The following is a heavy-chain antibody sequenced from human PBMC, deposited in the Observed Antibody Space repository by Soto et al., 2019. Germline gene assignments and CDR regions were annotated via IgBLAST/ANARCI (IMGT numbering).Heavy chain of an antibody. V-gene: IGHV3-30*18. CDR1: EFTFKSYG. D-gene: IGHD1-26*01. CDR3: AKDSYLGYVVLTTATYGTDY. CDR2: ISFDGNRN. J-gene: IGHJ4*01. Sequence: QVQLVESGGGVVQPGRSLRLSCAASEFTFKSYGMHRVRQAPGKWLAWVALISFDGNRNHYADSVRGRFTISRDNSKNALYLQMNRLRTDATTIYYRAKDSYLGYVVLTTATYGTDYWGRGTLVTFSS.